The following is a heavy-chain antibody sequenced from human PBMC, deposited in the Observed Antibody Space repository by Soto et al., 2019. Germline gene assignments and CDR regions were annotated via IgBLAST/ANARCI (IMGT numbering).Heavy chain of an antibody. CDR2: IYYSGST. CDR1: DGNVRNGSYR. J-gene: IGHJ4*02. CDR3: ARLVVTAISFDY. V-gene: IGHV4-61*01. D-gene: IGHD2-21*02. Sequence: SEPHSLTNTVSDGNVRNGSYRCSWIRQPPGKGLEWIGYIYYSGSTNYNPSLKSRVTISVDTSKNQFSLKLSSVTAADTAVYYCARLVVTAISFDYWGQGTLVTVSS.